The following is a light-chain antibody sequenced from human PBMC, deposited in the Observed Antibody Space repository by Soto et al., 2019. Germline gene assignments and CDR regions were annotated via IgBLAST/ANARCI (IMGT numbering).Light chain of an antibody. CDR3: QQYENYWT. CDR1: QGIRND. J-gene: IGKJ1*01. Sequence: DIQMTQSPSSLSASVGDRVTITCRASQGIRNDLAWYQQKPGKAPKRLIYDASNLDSGVPSRFSGSGSGTEFSLTISNLQPDDCATYYCQQYENYWTFGQGTKVDIK. CDR2: DAS. V-gene: IGKV1-17*02.